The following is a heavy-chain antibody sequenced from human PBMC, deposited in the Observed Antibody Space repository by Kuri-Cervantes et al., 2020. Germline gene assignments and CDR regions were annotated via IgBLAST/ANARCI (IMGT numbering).Heavy chain of an antibody. J-gene: IGHJ4*02. CDR2: INWNSGSI. V-gene: IGHV3-9*01. CDR1: GFTFDDYA. D-gene: IGHD5-12*01. Sequence: GGSLRLSCAASGFTFDDYAMHWVRQAPGKGLEWVSGINWNSGSIGYADSVKGRFTISRDNSKNTLYLQMNSLKAEDTAVYYCAKDRDSGYVGGRTLDYWGQGTLVTVSS. CDR3: AKDRDSGYVGGRTLDY.